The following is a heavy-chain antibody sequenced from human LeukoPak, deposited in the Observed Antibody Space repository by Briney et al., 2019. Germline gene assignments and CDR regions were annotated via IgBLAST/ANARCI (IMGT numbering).Heavy chain of an antibody. CDR3: ARERSIYDAFDI. D-gene: IGHD2-21*01. CDR1: GFTFSSYW. V-gene: IGHV3-74*01. J-gene: IGHJ3*02. Sequence: SGGSLRLSCAASGFTFSSYWMHWVRHAPGKGLVWVSHINNDGSSTSYADSVKGRFTISRDNAKNTLYLQMNSLRAEDTAVYYCARERSIYDAFDIWGQGTMVTVSS. CDR2: INNDGSST.